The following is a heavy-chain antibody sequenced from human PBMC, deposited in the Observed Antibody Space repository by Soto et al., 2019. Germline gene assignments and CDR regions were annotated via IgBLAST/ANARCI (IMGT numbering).Heavy chain of an antibody. V-gene: IGHV1-69*01. CDR3: ARLGLSGSYYVFVY. J-gene: IGHJ4*02. Sequence: VQLVQSGAEVKKPGSSVKVSCKASGGTFSSYAISWVRQAPGQGLEWMGGIIPIFDTANYAQKFQGRVTITADESTSTAYMELSSLRSEDTAVYYCARLGLSGSYYVFVYWGQGTLVTVSS. CDR1: GGTFSSYA. D-gene: IGHD1-26*01. CDR2: IIPIFDTA.